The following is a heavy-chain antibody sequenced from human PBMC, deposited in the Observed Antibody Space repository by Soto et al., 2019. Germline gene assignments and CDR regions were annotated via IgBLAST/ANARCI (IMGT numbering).Heavy chain of an antibody. V-gene: IGHV4-30-2*01. Sequence: LSLTCAVSGGSISSGGYSWSWIRQPPGKGLEWIGYIYHSGSFNYNPSLTSRVTISVETSKNQFSMKLTSVTAADTAVYYCARSYYDSTGFAVDPWGQGTLVTVSS. CDR3: ARSYYDSTGFAVDP. J-gene: IGHJ5*02. D-gene: IGHD3-22*01. CDR2: IYHSGSF. CDR1: GGSISSGGYS.